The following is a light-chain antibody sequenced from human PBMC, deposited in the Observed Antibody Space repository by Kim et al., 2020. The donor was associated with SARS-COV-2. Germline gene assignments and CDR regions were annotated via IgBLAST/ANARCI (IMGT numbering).Light chain of an antibody. Sequence: GHPVKPPCPLSGTHNYYAIALHQQRPERGPHFLLKVNRDGSHYRGDGIPDRFSGSSSESERYLTISNLQSDDEADYFCQTWGTPVVFGGGTQLTVL. CDR1: GTHNYYA. V-gene: IGLV4-69*01. CDR3: QTWGTPVV. CDR2: VNRDGSH. J-gene: IGLJ2*01.